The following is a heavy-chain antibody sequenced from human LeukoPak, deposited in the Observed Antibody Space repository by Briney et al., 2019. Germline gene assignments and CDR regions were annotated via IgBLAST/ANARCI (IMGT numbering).Heavy chain of an antibody. D-gene: IGHD3-22*01. CDR1: GYTLSELS. CDR3: ASIDLDS. CDR2: EDGEA. V-gene: IGHV1-24*01. Sequence: ASVKVSCKASGYTLSELSIHWVRQAPGKGLEWMGGEDGEAIYAQKFQGRVTMTEDTSTDTAYMDLSSLISEDTAVYYCASIDLDSWGQGTLVTVSS. J-gene: IGHJ4*02.